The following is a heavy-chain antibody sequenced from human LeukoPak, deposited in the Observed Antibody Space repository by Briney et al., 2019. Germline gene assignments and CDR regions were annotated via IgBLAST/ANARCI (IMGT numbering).Heavy chain of an antibody. Sequence: GGSLRLSCVASGFSFSDYTMNWFRQVPGEGLEWLSSIESASNYIYYADSVKGRFTISRDNAKNSLFLQMDSLTAEDTAVYYCAREATSGWFYFDHCGQGTLVAV. CDR2: IESASNYI. CDR3: AREATSGWFYFDH. J-gene: IGHJ4*02. CDR1: GFSFSDYT. D-gene: IGHD6-19*01. V-gene: IGHV3-21*01.